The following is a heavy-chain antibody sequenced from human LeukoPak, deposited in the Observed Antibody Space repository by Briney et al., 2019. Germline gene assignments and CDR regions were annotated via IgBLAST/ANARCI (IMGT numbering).Heavy chain of an antibody. D-gene: IGHD5-12*01. CDR2: INQDGSEK. J-gene: IGHJ4*02. CDR3: ARDGGVSGYDLLDY. Sequence: GGSLRLSCAASGFPFSSFWMTWVREAPGEGLEWVANINQDGSEKYYVDSVKCRFTNTRDNANNSVYLQMNSLRAEDTAVYYCARDGGVSGYDLLDYWGQGTLVTVSS. V-gene: IGHV3-7*01. CDR1: GFPFSSFW.